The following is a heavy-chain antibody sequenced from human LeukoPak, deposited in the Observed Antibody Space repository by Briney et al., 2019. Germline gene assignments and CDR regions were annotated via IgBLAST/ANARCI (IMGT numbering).Heavy chain of an antibody. J-gene: IGHJ4*02. V-gene: IGHV4-59*11. D-gene: IGHD3-10*01. CDR2: IYDSETT. Sequence: SETLSLTCTVSGDSMSNHYWSWIRQPPGKRLKWIGYIYDSETTNYSPSLKSRVTMSVDTSKSQFSLKLSSVTAADTALYYCASRPAESTWFGVFDYWSRGTLVTVSS. CDR1: GDSMSNHY. CDR3: ASRPAESTWFGVFDY.